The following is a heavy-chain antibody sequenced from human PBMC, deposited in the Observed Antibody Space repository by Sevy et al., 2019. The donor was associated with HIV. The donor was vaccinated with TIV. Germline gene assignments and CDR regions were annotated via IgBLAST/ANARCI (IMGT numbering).Heavy chain of an antibody. CDR1: GYKFTSSW. J-gene: IGHJ4*02. CDR3: ATPTDTGGLDY. Sequence: GESLKISCSGSGYKFTSSWIGWVRQKPGKGLEWMGDIHFANSNTKYSPSFQGQVTISADKSIHTAYLQWSSLKASDTAVYYCATPTDTGGLDYWGQGTLVTVSS. D-gene: IGHD1-1*01. V-gene: IGHV5-51*01. CDR2: IHFANSNT.